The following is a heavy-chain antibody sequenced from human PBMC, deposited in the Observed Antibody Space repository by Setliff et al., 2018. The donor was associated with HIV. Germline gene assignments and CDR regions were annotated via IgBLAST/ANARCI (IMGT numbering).Heavy chain of an antibody. Sequence: SVKVPCKASGGTFRSYAISWVRQAPGQGLEWMGGIIPIFGTANYAQQFQGRVTITTDEATSTAYMELSSLRSEDTAVYYCAFDSSGRLRLGELSLYEKGDALDIWGQGTMVT. J-gene: IGHJ3*02. CDR2: IIPIFGTA. CDR1: GGTFRSYA. CDR3: AFDSSGRLRLGELSLYEKGDALDI. D-gene: IGHD3-16*02. V-gene: IGHV1-69*05.